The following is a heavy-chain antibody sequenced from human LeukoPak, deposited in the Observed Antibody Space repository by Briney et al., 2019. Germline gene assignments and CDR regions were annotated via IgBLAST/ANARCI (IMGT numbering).Heavy chain of an antibody. D-gene: IGHD4-11*01. CDR2: INHSGST. V-gene: IGHV4-34*01. Sequence: PSDTLSLTCAVYGGSFSGYYWSWIRQPPGKGLAWIGEINHSGSTNYNPSLKSRVTISVDTSKNQFSLKLSSVTAADTAVYYCAGQMTTVTYYFDYWGQGTLVTVSS. CDR1: GGSFSGYY. J-gene: IGHJ4*02. CDR3: AGQMTTVTYYFDY.